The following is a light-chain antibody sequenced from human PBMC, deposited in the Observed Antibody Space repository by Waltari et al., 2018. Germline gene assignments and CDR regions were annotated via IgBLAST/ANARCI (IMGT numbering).Light chain of an antibody. CDR3: QQYYTTPLT. V-gene: IGKV4-1*01. J-gene: IGKJ4*01. CDR2: WAS. Sequence: DIVMTQSPDSLAVSLGERATINCKSSQSVLYSSNNQYYLAWYQQKPGQPPKLLIYWASTRESGVTDRFSGSGSGTDFTLTISSLQAEDVAVYYCQQYYTTPLTFGGGTKVEIK. CDR1: QSVLYSSNNQYY.